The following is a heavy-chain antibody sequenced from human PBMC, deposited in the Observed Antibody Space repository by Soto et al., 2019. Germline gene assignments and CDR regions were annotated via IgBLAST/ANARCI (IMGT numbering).Heavy chain of an antibody. CDR3: VRGKTSFDP. J-gene: IGHJ5*02. CDR1: GGSMSDHY. D-gene: IGHD4-17*01. CDR2: FYYSGST. V-gene: IGHV4-59*11. Sequence: QVQLQESGPGLVRPSETLSLTCTVSGGSMSDHYWSWIRQPPGRGLEWIGYFYYSGSTNYNTSLKSRVTMSGDTSKNQFSLKLSSVTAADTAVYYCVRGKTSFDPWGQGTQVTVSS.